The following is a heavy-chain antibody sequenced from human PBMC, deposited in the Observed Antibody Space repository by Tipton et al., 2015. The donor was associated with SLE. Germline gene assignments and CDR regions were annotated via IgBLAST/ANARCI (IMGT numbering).Heavy chain of an antibody. CDR3: VRLWVGELSYLDP. CDR1: GGSISSSNW. CDR2: IYHSGST. V-gene: IGHV4-4*02. D-gene: IGHD3-10*01. Sequence: TLSLTCAVSGGSISSSNWWSWVRQPPGKGLEWIGEIYHSGSTNYNPSLKSRVTISVDKSKNQFSLKLSSVTAADTAVYYCVRLWVGELSYLDPWGQGTLATVSS. J-gene: IGHJ5*02.